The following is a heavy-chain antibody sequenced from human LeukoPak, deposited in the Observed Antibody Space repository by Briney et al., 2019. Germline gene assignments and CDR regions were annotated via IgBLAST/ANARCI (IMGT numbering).Heavy chain of an antibody. D-gene: IGHD1-26*01. CDR2: INHSGST. CDR3: ARSWELRQLDY. Sequence: SETLSLTCAVYGGSFSGYYWSWIRQPPGKGLEWIGEINHSGSTNYNPSLKSRVTISVDTSKNQFSLKLSSVTAADTAVYYCARSWELRQLDYWGQGTLVTVSS. V-gene: IGHV4-34*01. CDR1: GGSFSGYY. J-gene: IGHJ4*02.